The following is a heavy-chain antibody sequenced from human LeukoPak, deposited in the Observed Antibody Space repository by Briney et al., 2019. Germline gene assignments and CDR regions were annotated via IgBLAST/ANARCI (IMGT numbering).Heavy chain of an antibody. V-gene: IGHV4-59*01. Sequence: SETLSLTCTVSGGSISSYYWSWIRQPPGKGLEWVGYIYYSGSTNYNPSLKSRVTISVDTSKNQFSLKLSSVTAADTAVYYCARKTYYYDSSGYYQIFDYWGQGTLVTVSS. CDR3: ARKTYYYDSSGYYQIFDY. CDR1: GGSISSYY. J-gene: IGHJ4*02. D-gene: IGHD3-22*01. CDR2: IYYSGST.